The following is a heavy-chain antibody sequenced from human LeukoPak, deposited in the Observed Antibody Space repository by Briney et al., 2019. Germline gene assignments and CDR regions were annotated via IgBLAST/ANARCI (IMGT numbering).Heavy chain of an antibody. D-gene: IGHD1-1*01. CDR3: ARVGSDWNDVRYNWFDP. CDR1: GGSISSSSHY. CDR2: INYSGST. Sequence: PSETLSLTCTVSGGSISSSSHYWSWIRQPPGKGLEWIASINYSGSTYYNPSLKSRVTISVDTSKNQFSLKLSSVTAADTAVYYCARVGSDWNDVRYNWFDPWGQGTLVTVSS. V-gene: IGHV4-39*07. J-gene: IGHJ5*02.